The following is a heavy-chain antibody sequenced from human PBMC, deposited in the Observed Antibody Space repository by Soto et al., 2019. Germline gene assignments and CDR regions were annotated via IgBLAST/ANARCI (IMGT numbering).Heavy chain of an antibody. CDR2: INAGNGNT. D-gene: IGHD2-2*02. V-gene: IGHV1-3*01. J-gene: IGHJ6*02. CDR3: ARARPIVPAAIYYYYGMDV. CDR1: GYTFTIYA. Sequence: ASVKVPCKASGYTFTIYAMHWVRQAPGQRLDWMGWINAGNGNTKYSQKFQGRVTITRDTSASTAYMELSSLRSEDTAVYYCARARPIVPAAIYYYYGMDVWGQGTTVTVSS.